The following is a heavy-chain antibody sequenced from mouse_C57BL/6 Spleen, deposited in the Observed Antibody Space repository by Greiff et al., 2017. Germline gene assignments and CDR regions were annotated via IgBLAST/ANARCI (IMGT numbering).Heavy chain of an antibody. V-gene: IGHV1-72*01. CDR3: ARGEDSTHY. CDR1: GYTFTSYS. D-gene: IGHD2-5*01. CDR2: IDPNSGGT. Sequence: VHVMQSGAELVKPGASVKLSCKASGYTFTSYSMHWVKQRPGRGLEWIGRIDPNSGGTKYNEKVKGKATLAVDKHSSTAYMQLSSLTSEDAAVXYCARGEDSTHYWGQGTTLTVSS. J-gene: IGHJ2*01.